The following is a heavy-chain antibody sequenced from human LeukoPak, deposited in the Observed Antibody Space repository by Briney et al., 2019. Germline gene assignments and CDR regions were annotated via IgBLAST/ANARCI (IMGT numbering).Heavy chain of an antibody. J-gene: IGHJ4*02. Sequence: GGSLRLSCAASGFTFSSYAMSWVRQAPGKGLEWVSAISGSGGSTYYADSVKGRFTISRDNSKNTLYLQMNSLRAEDTAVYYCAKDLIPTYGSGSYSVYWGQGTPVTVSS. CDR2: ISGSGGST. CDR3: AKDLIPTYGSGSYSVY. CDR1: GFTFSSYA. V-gene: IGHV3-23*01. D-gene: IGHD3-10*01.